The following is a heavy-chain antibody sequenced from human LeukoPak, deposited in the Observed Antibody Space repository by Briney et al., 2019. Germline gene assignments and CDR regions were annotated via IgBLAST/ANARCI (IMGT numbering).Heavy chain of an antibody. CDR3: ARDTREAYCGGDCYSNYWYFDL. V-gene: IGHV1-46*01. Sequence: GASVKVSCKASGYTFTSYYMHWVRQAPGQGLEWMGIINPSGGSTSYAQKFQGRVTMTRDTSTSTVYMELSSLRPEDTAVYYCARDTREAYCGGDCYSNYWYFDLWGRGTLVTVSS. J-gene: IGHJ2*01. D-gene: IGHD2-21*02. CDR2: INPSGGST. CDR1: GYTFTSYY.